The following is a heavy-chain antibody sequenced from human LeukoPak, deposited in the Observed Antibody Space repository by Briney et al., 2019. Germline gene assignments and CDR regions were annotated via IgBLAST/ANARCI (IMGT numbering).Heavy chain of an antibody. Sequence: GGSLRLSCAASGFTFSSYAMSWVRQAPGKGLEWVSAISGSGGSTYYADSEKGRFTISRDNSKNTLYLQMNSLRAEDTAVYYCAKARMSSGTNWFDPWGQGTLVTVSS. J-gene: IGHJ5*02. V-gene: IGHV3-23*01. CDR1: GFTFSSYA. CDR3: AKARMSSGTNWFDP. D-gene: IGHD6-19*01. CDR2: ISGSGGST.